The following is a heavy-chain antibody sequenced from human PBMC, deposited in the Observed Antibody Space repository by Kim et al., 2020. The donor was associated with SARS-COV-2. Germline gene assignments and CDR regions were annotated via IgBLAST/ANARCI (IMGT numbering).Heavy chain of an antibody. Sequence: ASVKVSCKASGYTFTSYAMNWVRQAPGQGLEWMGWINTNTGNPTYAQGFTGRFVFSLDTSVSTAYLQISSLKAEDTAVYYCARSNQEYCSGGSCSSVGLSIDYWGQGTLVTVSS. CDR1: GYTFTSYA. V-gene: IGHV7-4-1*02. J-gene: IGHJ4*02. CDR2: INTNTGNP. CDR3: ARSNQEYCSGGSCSSVGLSIDY. D-gene: IGHD2-15*01.